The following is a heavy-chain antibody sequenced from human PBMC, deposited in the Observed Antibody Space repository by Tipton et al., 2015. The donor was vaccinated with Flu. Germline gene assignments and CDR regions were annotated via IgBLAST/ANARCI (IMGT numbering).Heavy chain of an antibody. V-gene: IGHV4-59*01. CDR3: SSYYIRAFDI. J-gene: IGHJ3*02. Sequence: TLSLTCTVSGASINNSYWSWIRQPPGKGLEWIGYIYYSGNTNYNPSLKSRVTMSLDASKGHFSLKLSSVTAADTAMYYCSSYYIRAFDIWGQGTMVTVSS. CDR2: IYYSGNT. D-gene: IGHD3-10*01. CDR1: GASINNSY.